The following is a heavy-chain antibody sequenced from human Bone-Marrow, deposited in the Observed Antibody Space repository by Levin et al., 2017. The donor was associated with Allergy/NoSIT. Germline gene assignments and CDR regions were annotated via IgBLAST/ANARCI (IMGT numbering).Heavy chain of an antibody. V-gene: IGHV1-46*01. Sequence: ASVKVSCKASGYTFTSYYMHWVRQAPGQGLEWMGIINPSGGSTSYAQKFQGRVTMTRDTSTSTVYMELSSLRSEDTAVYYCARDLSGGSCYSVCYYYGMDVWGQGTTVTVSS. CDR2: INPSGGST. CDR3: ARDLSGGSCYSVCYYYGMDV. J-gene: IGHJ6*02. D-gene: IGHD2-15*01. CDR1: GYTFTSYY.